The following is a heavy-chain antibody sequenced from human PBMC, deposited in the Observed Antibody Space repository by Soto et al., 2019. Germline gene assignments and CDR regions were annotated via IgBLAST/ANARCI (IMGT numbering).Heavy chain of an antibody. Sequence: PGGSLRLSCAASGFTFSIYWMSWVRQAPGKGLEWVANIKQGGSEKYYVDSVKGRFTISRDNAKNSLYLQMNSLRAEDTAVYYCARDRYSYYDFWSGSLPYYYYGMDVWGQGTTVTVPS. D-gene: IGHD3-3*01. V-gene: IGHV3-7*01. CDR2: IKQGGSEK. J-gene: IGHJ6*02. CDR3: ARDRYSYYDFWSGSLPYYYYGMDV. CDR1: GFTFSIYW.